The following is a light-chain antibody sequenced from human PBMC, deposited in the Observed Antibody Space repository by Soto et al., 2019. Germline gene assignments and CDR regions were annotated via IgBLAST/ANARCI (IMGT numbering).Light chain of an antibody. CDR3: QQLNSYPLT. CDR2: AAS. J-gene: IGKJ4*01. Sequence: IQLTQSPSSLSASVGDRVTITCRASQGISSYLAWYQQKPGKAPKLLIYAASTLQSGVPSRFSGSGSGTDFTLTINSLQPEDFATYCCQQLNSYPLTVGGGTKVDIK. CDR1: QGISSY. V-gene: IGKV1-9*01.